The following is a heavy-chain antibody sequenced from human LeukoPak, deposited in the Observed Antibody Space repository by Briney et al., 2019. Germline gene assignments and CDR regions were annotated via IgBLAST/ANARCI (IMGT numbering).Heavy chain of an antibody. CDR2: ISYSGTP. V-gene: IGHV4-59*01. CDR1: GGSISSYY. D-gene: IGHD1-26*01. CDR3: ATTVRAYYYYGMDV. Sequence: SETLSLTCTVSGGSISSYYWSWIRHPPGKGLEWIGYISYSGTPTYNPSLSSRVTILVDTSKNQFSLELSSVTAVDTAVYYCATTVRAYYYYGMDVWGQGTTVTVSS. J-gene: IGHJ6*02.